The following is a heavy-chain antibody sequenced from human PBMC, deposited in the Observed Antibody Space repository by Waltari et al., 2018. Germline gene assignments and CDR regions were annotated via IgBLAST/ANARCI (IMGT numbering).Heavy chain of an antibody. J-gene: IGHJ6*02. CDR1: GGTFSSYT. CDR3: ARDQATVVTHKYYYYGMDV. D-gene: IGHD4-17*01. Sequence: QVQLVQSGAEVKKPGSSVKVSCKASGGTFSSYTISWVRQAPGQGLEWMGRIIPILGIANYAQKFQGRVTITADKSTSTAYMELSSLRSEDTAVYYCARDQATVVTHKYYYYGMDVWDQGP. CDR2: IIPILGIA. V-gene: IGHV1-69*08.